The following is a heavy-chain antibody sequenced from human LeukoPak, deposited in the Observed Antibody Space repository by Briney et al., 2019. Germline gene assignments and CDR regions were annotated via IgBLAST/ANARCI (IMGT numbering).Heavy chain of an antibody. Sequence: KASETLSLTCAVYGGSFSGYYWSWTRQPPGKGLEWIGEINHSGSTNYNPSLKSRVTISVDTSKNQFSLKLNSVTAADTAVYYCATNPVTTVTVFDCWGQGTLVTVSS. D-gene: IGHD4-17*01. CDR1: GGSFSGYY. V-gene: IGHV4-34*01. CDR3: ATNPVTTVTVFDC. J-gene: IGHJ4*02. CDR2: INHSGST.